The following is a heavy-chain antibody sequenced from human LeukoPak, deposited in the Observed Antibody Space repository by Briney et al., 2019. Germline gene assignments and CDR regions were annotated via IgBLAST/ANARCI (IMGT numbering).Heavy chain of an antibody. D-gene: IGHD3-10*01. CDR2: IKQDGSEK. CDR1: GGSISSSSYY. CDR3: ARARELWFGELLDY. J-gene: IGHJ4*02. V-gene: IGHV3-7*01. Sequence: ETLSLTCTVSGGSISSSSYYWGWIRQPPGKGLEWVANIKQDGSEKYYVDSVKGRFTISRDNAKNSLYLQMNSLRAEDTAVYYCARARELWFGELLDYWGQGTLVTVSS.